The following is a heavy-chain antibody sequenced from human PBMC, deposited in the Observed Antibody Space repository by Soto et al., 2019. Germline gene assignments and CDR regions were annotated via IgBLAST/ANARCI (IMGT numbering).Heavy chain of an antibody. Sequence: QVQLVESGGGVVQPGRSLRLSCAASGFTFSSYAMHWVRQAPGKGLEWVAVISYDGSNKYYADSVKGRFTISRDNSKNTLYLQMNSLRAGDTAVYYCARDHVTMVRGVIRTPDYWGQGTLVTVSS. D-gene: IGHD3-10*01. CDR1: GFTFSSYA. CDR3: ARDHVTMVRGVIRTPDY. J-gene: IGHJ4*02. CDR2: ISYDGSNK. V-gene: IGHV3-30-3*01.